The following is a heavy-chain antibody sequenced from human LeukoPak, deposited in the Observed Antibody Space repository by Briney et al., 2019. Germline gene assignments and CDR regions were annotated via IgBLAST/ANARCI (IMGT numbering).Heavy chain of an antibody. Sequence: SVKVSCKASGGTFSSYAISWVRQAPGQGLEWMGRIIPILGIANYAQKFQGRVTITADKSTSTAYMELSSLRSEDTAVYYCARGSWRLVRGAASFESWGQGTLVTVSS. D-gene: IGHD3-10*01. J-gene: IGHJ4*02. CDR2: IIPILGIA. CDR1: GGTFSSYA. CDR3: ARGSWRLVRGAASFES. V-gene: IGHV1-69*04.